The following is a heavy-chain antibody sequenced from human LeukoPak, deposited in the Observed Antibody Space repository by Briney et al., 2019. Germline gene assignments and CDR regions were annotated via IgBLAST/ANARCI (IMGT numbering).Heavy chain of an antibody. CDR2: IYSGGST. D-gene: IGHD3-22*01. V-gene: IGHV3-66*01. Sequence: GGSLRLSCAASGFTVSSNYMSWVRQAPGKGLEWVSVIYSGGSTYYADSVKGRFTISRDNSKNTLYLQMNSLRAEDTAVYYCARNYYDSSGYYYVAFDIWGQGTMVTVSS. CDR3: ARNYYDSSGYYYVAFDI. CDR1: GFTVSSNY. J-gene: IGHJ3*02.